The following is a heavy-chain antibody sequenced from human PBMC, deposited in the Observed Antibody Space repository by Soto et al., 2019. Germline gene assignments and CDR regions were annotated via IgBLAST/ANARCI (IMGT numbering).Heavy chain of an antibody. V-gene: IGHV4-34*01. Sequence: SETLSLTCAVYGGSFSGYYWSWIRQPPGKGLEWIGEINHSGSTNYNPSLKSRVTISVDTSKNQFSLKLSSVTAADTAVYYCARVSRVTSGWFDPWGQGTLVTVSS. J-gene: IGHJ5*02. D-gene: IGHD2-21*02. CDR2: INHSGST. CDR3: ARVSRVTSGWFDP. CDR1: GGSFSGYY.